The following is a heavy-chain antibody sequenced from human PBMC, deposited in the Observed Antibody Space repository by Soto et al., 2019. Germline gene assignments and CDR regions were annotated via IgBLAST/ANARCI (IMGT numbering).Heavy chain of an antibody. Sequence: PSETLSLTCTVSGGSISSSSYYWGWIRQPPGKGLEWIGSIYYSGSTYYNPSLKSRVTIPVDTSKNQFSLKLSSVTAADTAVYYCARHPKTSPLGDYFDYWGQGTLVTSPQ. D-gene: IGHD3-10*01. CDR3: ARHPKTSPLGDYFDY. CDR1: GGSISSSSYY. J-gene: IGHJ4*02. V-gene: IGHV4-39*01. CDR2: IYYSGST.